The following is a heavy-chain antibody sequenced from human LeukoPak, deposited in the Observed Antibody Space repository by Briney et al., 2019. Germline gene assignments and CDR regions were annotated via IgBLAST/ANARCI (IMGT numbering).Heavy chain of an antibody. J-gene: IGHJ4*02. V-gene: IGHV4-39*01. D-gene: IGHD3-10*01. CDR2: FYSSEST. CDR3: ARLGSASLDY. Sequence: SETLSLTCTVSGDSIISSTYYWGWIRQPPGKRLEWIGTFYSSESTYYNPSLKSRVTISVDTSKNQFSLMLSSVTAADTAVYYCARLGSASLDYWGQGTLVTVSS. CDR1: GDSIISSTYY.